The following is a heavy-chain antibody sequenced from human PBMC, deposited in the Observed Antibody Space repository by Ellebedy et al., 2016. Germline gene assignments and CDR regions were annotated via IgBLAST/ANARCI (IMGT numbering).Heavy chain of an antibody. J-gene: IGHJ3*02. CDR2: INAGNGNT. Sequence: ASVKVSXKASGYTFTSYAMHWVRQAPGQRLEWMGWINAGNGNTKYSQKFQGRVTITRDTSASTAYMELSSLRSEDTAVYYCARSGSSGWYAFDIWGQGTMVTVSS. D-gene: IGHD6-19*01. V-gene: IGHV1-3*01. CDR1: GYTFTSYA. CDR3: ARSGSSGWYAFDI.